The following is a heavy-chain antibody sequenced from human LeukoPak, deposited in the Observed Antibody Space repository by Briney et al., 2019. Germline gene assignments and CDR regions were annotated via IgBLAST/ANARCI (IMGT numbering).Heavy chain of an antibody. CDR1: GFTFSSYG. CDR3: AKERSYYCGSWAFDI. Sequence: PGGTLRLSCAASGFTFSSYGMSWVRQAPGKGLEWVSAISGSGGSTYYADSVKGRFTISRDNSKNTLYLQMNSLRAEDTAVYYCAKERSYYCGSWAFDIWGQGTMVTVSS. D-gene: IGHD2-15*01. CDR2: ISGSGGST. J-gene: IGHJ3*02. V-gene: IGHV3-23*01.